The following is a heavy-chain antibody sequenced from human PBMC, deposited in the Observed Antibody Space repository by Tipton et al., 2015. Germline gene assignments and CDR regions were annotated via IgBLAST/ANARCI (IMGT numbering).Heavy chain of an antibody. CDR2: IRTNSYAGTT. D-gene: IGHD3-3*01. CDR3: ARDILNDFCSGWPEEY. CDR1: GFTFGEYA. V-gene: IGHV3-49*04. Sequence: SLRLSCAASGFTFGEYALSWVRQAPGKGLEWVGFIRTNSYAGTTEYAASVKDRFAISRDNAKNSLYLQMNSLRAEDTAVYYCARDILNDFCSGWPEEYWGQGTLVTVSS. J-gene: IGHJ4*02.